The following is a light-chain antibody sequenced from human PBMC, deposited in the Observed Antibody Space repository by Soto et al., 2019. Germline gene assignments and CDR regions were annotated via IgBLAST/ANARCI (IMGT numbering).Light chain of an antibody. V-gene: IGKV3-20*01. CDR3: QQYATSPGT. CDR2: GAS. J-gene: IGKJ1*01. CDR1: QSIISSY. Sequence: EIMLTQSPGTLSLSPGEGATLSCRASQSIISSYLAWYQQKPGQAPRLLIYGASSRATGNPDRFIGSGSGTDFSLTISRLEPEDFAVYSCQQYATSPGTVGQGTKVEIK.